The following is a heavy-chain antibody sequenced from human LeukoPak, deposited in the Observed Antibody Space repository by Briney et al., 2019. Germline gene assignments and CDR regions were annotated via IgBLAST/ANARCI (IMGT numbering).Heavy chain of an antibody. CDR2: IDVTTGIS. J-gene: IGHJ4*02. V-gene: IGHV3-23*01. CDR3: AKVNDYQPYF. Sequence: GGTLRLSCAASGFTFSTYSMSWVRQAPGKGLEWVSTIDVTTGISYYADSVKGRFTISRDNFQNTLFLQLNNLRVDDTAVYYSAKVNDYQPYFRGQGTLVTVSS. D-gene: IGHD4-11*01. CDR1: GFTFSTYS.